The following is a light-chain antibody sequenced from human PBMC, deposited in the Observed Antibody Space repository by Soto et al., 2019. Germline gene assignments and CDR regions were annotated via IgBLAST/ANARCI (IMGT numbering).Light chain of an antibody. CDR2: EVT. CDR1: SSDVGAYDR. V-gene: IGLV2-14*01. J-gene: IGLJ3*02. Sequence: QSALTQPASVSGSPGQSISISCTGTSSDVGAYDRVSWYQHHPGKAPKLLIYEVTNRPSGVSTRFSGSKSANMASLTISGFQPEDEASYYCASYTRVDSWVFGGGTKVTVL. CDR3: ASYTRVDSWV.